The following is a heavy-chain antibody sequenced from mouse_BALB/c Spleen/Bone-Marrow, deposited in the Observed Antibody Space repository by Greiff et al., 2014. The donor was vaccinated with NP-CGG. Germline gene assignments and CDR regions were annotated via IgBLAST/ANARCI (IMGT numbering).Heavy chain of an antibody. CDR3: ARRNGDY. J-gene: IGHJ2*01. Sequence: QVQLKHSGAELVKPGASVKLSCKASGYTFTSYWMHWVKQRPGQGLEWIGEINPSNGRTNYNEKFKSKATLTVDKSSSTAYMQLSSLTSEDSAVYYCARRNGDYWGQGTTLTVSS. V-gene: IGHV1S81*02. CDR2: INPSNGRT. CDR1: GYTFTSYW.